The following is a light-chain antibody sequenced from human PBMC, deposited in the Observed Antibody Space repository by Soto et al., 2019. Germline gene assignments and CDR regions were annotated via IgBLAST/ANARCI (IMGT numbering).Light chain of an antibody. CDR2: LGS. CDR1: HSLLHSNGFNY. Sequence: DNVVTQSPLSLPVTHGEPASISCRSSHSLLHSNGFNYLDWYLQKPGQSPQLLIYLGSNRASGVPDRFSGSGSGTDFTLKISRVEAEDVGVYYCMQALQTPWTFGQGTKVDI. J-gene: IGKJ1*01. V-gene: IGKV2-28*01. CDR3: MQALQTPWT.